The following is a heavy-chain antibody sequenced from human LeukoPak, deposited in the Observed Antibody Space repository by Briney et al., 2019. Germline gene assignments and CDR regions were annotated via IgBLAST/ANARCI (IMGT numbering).Heavy chain of an antibody. J-gene: IGHJ4*02. CDR2: IRSDESKK. V-gene: IGHV3-30*02. CDR1: GFTFSNAW. Sequence: GGSLRLSCAASGFTFSNAWMSWVRQAPGKGLEWVSFIRSDESKKFYADSVKGRFTISRDNSKKTLYLQMNSLRAEDTAVYYCTTTQSFDYWGQGILVTVSS. CDR3: TTTQSFDY.